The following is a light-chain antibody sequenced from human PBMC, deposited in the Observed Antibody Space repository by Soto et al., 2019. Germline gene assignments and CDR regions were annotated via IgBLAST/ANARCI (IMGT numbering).Light chain of an antibody. CDR2: DAS. Sequence: DIQMTQSPSSLSASVGDRVTITCQASQDISIYLNWYQQKPGKAPKLLIFDASFLETGVPSRFSGSGSGTDFSLTISSLQPEDFATYFCQQYENLPSFGPGTKVDIK. V-gene: IGKV1-33*01. CDR3: QQYENLPS. J-gene: IGKJ3*01. CDR1: QDISIY.